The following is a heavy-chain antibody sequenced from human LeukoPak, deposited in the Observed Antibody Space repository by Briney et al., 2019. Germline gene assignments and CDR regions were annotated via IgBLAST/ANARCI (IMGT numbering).Heavy chain of an antibody. CDR2: INPDGSET. CDR1: GFPFRSYW. D-gene: IGHD2-8*01. V-gene: IGHV3-74*01. Sequence: GGSLRLSCAASGFPFRSYWMHWVRQAPGKGLVWVSRINPDGSETSYADYVKGRFTISRDNSKNTLYLQMNSLRAEDTAVYYCAKSGYCTNGVCAHDYWGQGTLVTVSS. CDR3: AKSGYCTNGVCAHDY. J-gene: IGHJ4*02.